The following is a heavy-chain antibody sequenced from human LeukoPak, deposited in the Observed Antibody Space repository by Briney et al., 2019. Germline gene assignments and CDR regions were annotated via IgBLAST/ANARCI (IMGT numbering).Heavy chain of an antibody. D-gene: IGHD6-13*01. V-gene: IGHV4-39*07. CDR3: AREGYLPYYFDY. CDR2: IYYSGST. CDR1: GGSISSSSYY. Sequence: SETLSLTCTVSGGSISSSSYYWGWIRQPPGKGLEWIGSIYYSGSTYYNPSLKSRVTISVDTSKNQFSLNLSSVTAADTAVYYCAREGYLPYYFDYWGQGTLVTVSS. J-gene: IGHJ4*02.